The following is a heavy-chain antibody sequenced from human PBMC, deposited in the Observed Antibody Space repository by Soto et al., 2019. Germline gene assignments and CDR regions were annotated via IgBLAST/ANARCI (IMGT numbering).Heavy chain of an antibody. D-gene: IGHD6-19*01. CDR1: GFTFDDYA. CDR2: ISWNSGSI. Sequence: EVQLVESGGGLVQPGRSLRLSCAASGFTFDDYAMHWVRQAPGKGLEWVSGISWNSGSIGYADSVKGRFTISRDNAKNSLYQQMNSLRAEDTALYYCAKGTAAHSSGWGVDYCGQGTLVTFSS. V-gene: IGHV3-9*01. J-gene: IGHJ4*02. CDR3: AKGTAAHSSGWGVDY.